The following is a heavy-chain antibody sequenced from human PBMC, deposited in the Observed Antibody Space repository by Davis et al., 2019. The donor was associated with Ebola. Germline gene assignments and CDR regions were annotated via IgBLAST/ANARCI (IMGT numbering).Heavy chain of an antibody. D-gene: IGHD3-3*01. Sequence: ASVKVSCKTSGYTFTGYYMHWVRQAPGQGLEWMGWINPNSGGTNYAQKFQGWVTMTRDTSISTAYMELSRLRSDDTAVYYCARAHYDFWSASTSDGMDVWGQGTTVTVSS. V-gene: IGHV1-2*04. J-gene: IGHJ6*02. CDR1: GYTFTGYY. CDR2: INPNSGGT. CDR3: ARAHYDFWSASTSDGMDV.